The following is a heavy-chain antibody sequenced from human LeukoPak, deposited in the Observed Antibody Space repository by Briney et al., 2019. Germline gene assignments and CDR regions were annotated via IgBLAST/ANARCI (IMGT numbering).Heavy chain of an antibody. V-gene: IGHV3-23*01. J-gene: IGHJ4*02. CDR3: AKTSAGIRGGYFDY. CDR2: INDSGGNT. Sequence: GGSLRLSCAASGFTFSSYAMSWVRQAPGKGLEWVSLINDSGGNTYYADSVKGRFTISRDNSKNTLFLQMSGLRAEDTAVYYCAKTSAGIRGGYFDYWGQGTLVTVSS. CDR1: GFTFSSYA. D-gene: IGHD3-10*01.